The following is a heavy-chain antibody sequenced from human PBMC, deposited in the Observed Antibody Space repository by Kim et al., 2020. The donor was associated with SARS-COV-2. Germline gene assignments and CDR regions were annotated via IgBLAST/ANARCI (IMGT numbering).Heavy chain of an antibody. V-gene: IGHV3-21*01. J-gene: IGHJ5*02. CDR3: ARIPYYYDSSGSS. CDR2: ISSSSSYI. D-gene: IGHD3-22*01. Sequence: GGSLRLSCAASGFTFSSYSMNWVRQAPGKGLEWVSSISSSSSYIYYADSVKGRFTISRDNAKNSLYLQMNSLRAEDTAVYYCARIPYYYDSSGSSWGQGTLVTVSS. CDR1: GFTFSSYS.